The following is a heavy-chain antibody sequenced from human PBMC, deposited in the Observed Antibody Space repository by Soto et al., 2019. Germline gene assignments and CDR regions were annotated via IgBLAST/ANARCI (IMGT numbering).Heavy chain of an antibody. D-gene: IGHD3-10*02. Sequence: HPGGSLRLSCVGSGFIFNNNGMHCVRQTPGNGLEWVAFMSYDGSDTFYADSVRGRFTISRDNSKNTLFLHMSNLRAEDTAMYYCTIVRVADSALDPWGQGTLVTVSS. J-gene: IGHJ5*02. CDR2: MSYDGSDT. CDR3: TIVRVADSALDP. CDR1: GFIFNNNG. V-gene: IGHV3-30*02.